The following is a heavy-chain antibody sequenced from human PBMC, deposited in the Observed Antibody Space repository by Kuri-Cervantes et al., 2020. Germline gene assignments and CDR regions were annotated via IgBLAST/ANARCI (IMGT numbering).Heavy chain of an antibody. CDR2: ISAYNGNT. J-gene: IGHJ6*03. D-gene: IGHD6-19*01. Sequence: ASVKVSCKASGYTFTSYGISWVRQAPGQGLEWMGWISAYNGNTNYAQKLQGRVTMTTDTSTSTAYMELSSLRSEDTAVYYCARGGYFSSGWPYYYYYYMDVWGKGTTVTVSS. V-gene: IGHV1-18*01. CDR1: GYTFTSYG. CDR3: ARGGYFSSGWPYYYYYYMDV.